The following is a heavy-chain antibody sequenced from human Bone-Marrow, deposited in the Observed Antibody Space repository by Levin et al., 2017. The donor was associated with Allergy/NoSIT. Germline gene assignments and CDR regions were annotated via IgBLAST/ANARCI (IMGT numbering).Heavy chain of an antibody. J-gene: IGHJ5*02. V-gene: IGHV3-23*01. CDR1: GFTFSDYA. D-gene: IGHD3-3*01. Sequence: PGGSLRLSCVGSGFTFSDYAMNWVRQAPGKGLEWIASIGSSYSTHYADSVKGRFTVSRDSSRNTLYLQMDSLRAEDSAVYYCARDGLRLRFLDSVNWFDPWGQGTLVTVSS. CDR2: IGSSYST. CDR3: ARDGLRLRFLDSVNWFDP.